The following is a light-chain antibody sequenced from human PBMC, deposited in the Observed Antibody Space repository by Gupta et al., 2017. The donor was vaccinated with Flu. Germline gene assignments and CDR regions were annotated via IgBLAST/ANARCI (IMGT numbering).Light chain of an antibody. CDR3: AAWDGDLSARV. V-gene: IGLV1-47*02. Sequence: RVTISCSGGHSNIGSRNVLWYQQFPGTAPKLLIQSNDQRPSGVPERFSASKSGTSASLAISGLRSEDEADYYCAAWDGDLSARVFGGGTKVTV. CDR1: HSNIGSRN. J-gene: IGLJ3*02. CDR2: SND.